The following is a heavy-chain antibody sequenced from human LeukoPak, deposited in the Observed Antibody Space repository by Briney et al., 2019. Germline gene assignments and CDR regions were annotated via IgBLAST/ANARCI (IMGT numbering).Heavy chain of an antibody. CDR1: GFIFSDYW. CDR3: ARASVLGPNTDY. J-gene: IGHJ4*02. V-gene: IGHV3-7*01. D-gene: IGHD4/OR15-4a*01. CDR2: IEQDGNEK. Sequence: GGSLRLSCAASGFIFSDYWMSWVRQAPGKGLEWVGSIEQDGNEKNYVDSVEGRFTISRDNAHNSLFLQMHSLRADDTAVYYCARASVLGPNTDYWGQGTLVTVSS.